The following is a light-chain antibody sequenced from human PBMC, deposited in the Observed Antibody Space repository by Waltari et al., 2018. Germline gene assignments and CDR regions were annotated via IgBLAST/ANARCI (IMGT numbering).Light chain of an antibody. CDR3: QQRSNWPPYT. Sequence: EIVLTQSPATLSLSPGEGATLSCRASQSVSSNLAWYQQKPGQAPGLLIYDASNRATGIPARFNGSGSGTDFTLTISRLEPDDFAVYYCQQRSNWPPYTFGQGTKLEIK. V-gene: IGKV3-11*01. CDR1: QSVSSN. J-gene: IGKJ2*01. CDR2: DAS.